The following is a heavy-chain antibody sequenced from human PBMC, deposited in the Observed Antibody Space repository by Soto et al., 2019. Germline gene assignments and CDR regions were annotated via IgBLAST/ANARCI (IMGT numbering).Heavy chain of an antibody. D-gene: IGHD3-3*02. J-gene: IGHJ6*02. V-gene: IGHV4-34*01. CDR3: ARCPSHRIIGVVHYYYYVMDV. CDR2: INHSGST. CDR1: GGSFSGYY. Sequence: SETLSLTCAVYGGSFSGYYWSWIRQPPGKGLEWIGEINHSGSTNYNPSLKSRVTISVDTSKNQFSLKLSSVTAADTAVYYCARCPSHRIIGVVHYYYYVMDVWGQGTTVTVSS.